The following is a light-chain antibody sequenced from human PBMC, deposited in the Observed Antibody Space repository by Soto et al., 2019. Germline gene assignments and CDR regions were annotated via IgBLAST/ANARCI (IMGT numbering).Light chain of an antibody. CDR2: EVT. CDR1: SSDVGGYNY. V-gene: IGLV2-8*01. Sequence: QSALTQPPSASGSLGQSVTISCTGTSSDVGGYNYVSWHQQHPGKAPKLMIYEVTKRPSGVPDRFSGSKSGITASLTVSGLQAEDEADYYCSSFAGGGNPVLFGGGTQLTVL. J-gene: IGLJ2*01. CDR3: SSFAGGGNPVL.